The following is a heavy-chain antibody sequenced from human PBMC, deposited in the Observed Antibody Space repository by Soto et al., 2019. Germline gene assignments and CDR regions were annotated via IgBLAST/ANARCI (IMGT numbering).Heavy chain of an antibody. D-gene: IGHD3-10*01. CDR3: ARGDYGSGSYSTDV. CDR2: IYHSVST. V-gene: IGHV4-4*02. CDR1: GGSISSSNW. J-gene: IGHJ6*02. Sequence: PSETLSLTCAVSGGSISSSNWWSWVRQPPGKGLEWIGEIYHSVSTNYNPSLKSRVTISVDKSKNQLSLKLSSVTAADTAVYYCARGDYGSGSYSTDVWGQRTTVTVSS.